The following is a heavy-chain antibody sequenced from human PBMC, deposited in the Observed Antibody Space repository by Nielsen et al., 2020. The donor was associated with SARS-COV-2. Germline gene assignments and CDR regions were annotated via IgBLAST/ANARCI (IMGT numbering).Heavy chain of an antibody. V-gene: IGHV3-9*01. J-gene: IGHJ3*02. CDR2: ISWNSGSI. Sequence: GGSLRLSCAASGFTFDDYAMHWVRQAPGKGLEWGSGISWNSGSIGYADSVKGRFTISRDNAKNSLYLQMNSLRAEDTALYYCAKAPGYQDAFDIWGQGTMVTVSS. CDR1: GFTFDDYA. D-gene: IGHD2-2*01. CDR3: AKAPGYQDAFDI.